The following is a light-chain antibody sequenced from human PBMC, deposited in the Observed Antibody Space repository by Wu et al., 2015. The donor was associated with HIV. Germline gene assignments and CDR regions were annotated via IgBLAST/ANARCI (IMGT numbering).Light chain of an antibody. CDR2: DAS. CDR1: QDISTY. CDR3: QKYNTAPWT. V-gene: IGKV1-27*01. Sequence: IQLTQSPSSLSASIGDRVNITCRVSQDISTYLAWYQQTPGKAPRVLIYDASTLQSGVSSRFSGSGSGADFTLTISSLQPEDVATYYCQKYNTAPWTFGQGTKVEIK. J-gene: IGKJ1*01.